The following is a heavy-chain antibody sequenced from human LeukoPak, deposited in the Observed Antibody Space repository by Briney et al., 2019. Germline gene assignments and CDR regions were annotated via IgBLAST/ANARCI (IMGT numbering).Heavy chain of an antibody. CDR1: GDSVSSKNGA. CDR2: TYYRSKWYS. D-gene: IGHD3-10*01. Sequence: SQTLSLTCAISGDSVSSKNGAWNWIRQSPSRGLEWLGRTYYRSKWYSDYAVSVQGRITISPDTSKNQFSLQLYSVTPEDAAVYYCTADPPGGSPTIDYWGQGILVTVSS. V-gene: IGHV6-1*01. J-gene: IGHJ4*02. CDR3: TADPPGGSPTIDY.